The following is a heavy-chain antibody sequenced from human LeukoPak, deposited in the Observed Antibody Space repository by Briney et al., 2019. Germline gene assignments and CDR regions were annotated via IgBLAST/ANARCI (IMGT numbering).Heavy chain of an antibody. D-gene: IGHD3-22*01. J-gene: IGHJ3*02. V-gene: IGHV4-39*07. CDR3: ARTMIVVVTHPNDAFDI. Sequence: PSETLSLTCTVSGGSISSSSYYWGWIRQPPGKGLEWIGSIYYSGSTYYNPSLKSRVTISVDKSKNQFSLKLSSVTAADTAVYYCARTMIVVVTHPNDAFDIWGQGTMVTVSS. CDR1: GGSISSSSYY. CDR2: IYYSGST.